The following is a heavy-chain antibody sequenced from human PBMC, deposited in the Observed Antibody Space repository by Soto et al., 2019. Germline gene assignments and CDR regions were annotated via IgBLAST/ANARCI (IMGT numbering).Heavy chain of an antibody. CDR1: GFTFSSYW. Sequence: GGSLRLSCAASGFTFSSYWMSWVRQAPGKGLEWVANIKQDGSEKYYVDSVKGRFTISRDNAKNSLYLQMNSLRAEDTAVYYCARDWVAGGEYNWFDPWGQGTLVTVSS. CDR2: IKQDGSEK. J-gene: IGHJ5*02. V-gene: IGHV3-7*03. CDR3: ARDWVAGGEYNWFDP. D-gene: IGHD2-15*01.